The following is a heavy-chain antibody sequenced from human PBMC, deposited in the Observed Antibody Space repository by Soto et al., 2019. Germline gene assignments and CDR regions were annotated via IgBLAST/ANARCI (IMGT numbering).Heavy chain of an antibody. D-gene: IGHD4-17*01. CDR2: ISYDGSNK. CDR3: ARESSTYGGNTFDY. J-gene: IGHJ4*02. V-gene: IGHV3-30-3*01. CDR1: GFTFSSYA. Sequence: PGGSLRLSCAASGFTFSSYAMHWVRQAPGKGLEWVAVISYDGSNKYYADSVKGRFTISRDNSKNTMYLQMNSLRAEDTAVYYCARESSTYGGNTFDYWGQRTLVTVSS.